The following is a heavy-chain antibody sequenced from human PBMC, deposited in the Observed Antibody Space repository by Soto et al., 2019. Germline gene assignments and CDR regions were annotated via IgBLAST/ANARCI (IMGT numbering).Heavy chain of an antibody. J-gene: IGHJ4*02. Sequence: PSETLSLTCAVYGGSFSGYYWSWIRQPPGKGLEWIGEINHSGSTNYNPSLKSRVTISVDTSKNQFSLKLSSVTAADTAVYYCAGGYDIRGEDYWGQGTLVTVSS. V-gene: IGHV4-34*01. CDR1: GGSFSGYY. D-gene: IGHD3-9*01. CDR3: AGGYDIRGEDY. CDR2: INHSGST.